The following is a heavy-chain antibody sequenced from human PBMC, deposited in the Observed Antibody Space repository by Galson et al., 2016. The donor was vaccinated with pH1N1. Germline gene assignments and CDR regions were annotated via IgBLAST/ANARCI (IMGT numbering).Heavy chain of an antibody. J-gene: IGHJ4*02. D-gene: IGHD3-10*01. CDR1: GGSISSSSYY. CDR2: IYYSGST. Sequence: ETLSPTCTVSGGSISSSSYYWGWIRQPPGKGLEWIGSIYYSGSTYYNPSLKSRVTISVDTSRNQFSPKLSSVTAADTAVYYCARRGIGEFLYYFDSWGQGTLVTVSS. V-gene: IGHV4-39*01. CDR3: ARRGIGEFLYYFDS.